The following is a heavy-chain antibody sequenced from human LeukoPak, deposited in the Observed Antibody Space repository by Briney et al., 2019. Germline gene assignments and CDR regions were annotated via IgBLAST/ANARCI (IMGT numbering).Heavy chain of an antibody. V-gene: IGHV3-7*01. CDR3: ASSLQQLVPGIDY. J-gene: IGHJ4*02. Sequence: GGSLRVSCAASGFTFSSYWMSWVRQAPGKGLEWVANIKQDGSEKYYVDSVKGRFTISRDNAKNSLYLRMNSLRAEDTAVYYCASSLQQLVPGIDYWGQGTLVTVSS. D-gene: IGHD6-13*01. CDR2: IKQDGSEK. CDR1: GFTFSSYW.